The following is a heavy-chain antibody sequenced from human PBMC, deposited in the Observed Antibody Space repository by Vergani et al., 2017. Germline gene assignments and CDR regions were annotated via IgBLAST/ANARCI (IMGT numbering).Heavy chain of an antibody. J-gene: IGHJ4*02. Sequence: QVQLQESGPGLVKPSQTLSLTCAVSGGPISRGGYYWSWTRQRPGRCLEWIGYIYYYGTTSYNPARCLKSRVPISVDTSKDQFSLKLGSVTAADTDVYYCARDRGGWGXFDCWGQGTLVTVSS. CDR1: GGPISRGGYY. D-gene: IGHD6-19*01. CDR2: IYYYGTT. V-gene: IGHV4-31*11. CDR3: ARDRGGWGXFDC.